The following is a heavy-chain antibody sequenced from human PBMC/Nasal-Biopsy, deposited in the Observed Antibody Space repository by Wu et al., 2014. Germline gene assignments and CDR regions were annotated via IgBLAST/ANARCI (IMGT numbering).Heavy chain of an antibody. CDR2: THYRSQWHR. Sequence: AISGDSVSSTIAAWTWIRQSPSRGLEWLGNTHYRSQWHRDYAPSVKSRITINPETSKNQFSLQLNSVTPEDTAVYYCARDSYDSRLAANDGFDVWGPRDNGHRLF. CDR1: GDSVSSTIAA. CDR3: ARDSYDSRLAANDGFDV. D-gene: IGHD3-22*01. V-gene: IGHV6-1*01. J-gene: IGHJ3*01.